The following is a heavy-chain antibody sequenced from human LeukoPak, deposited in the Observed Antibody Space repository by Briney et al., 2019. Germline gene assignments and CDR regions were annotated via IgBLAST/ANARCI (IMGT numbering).Heavy chain of an antibody. CDR1: GFTFSIYA. CDR2: ISGSGGST. J-gene: IGHJ2*01. CDR3: AKDRGYGVSYWYFDL. Sequence: PGGSLRLSCAASGFTFSIYAMSWVRQAPGKGLEWVSAISGSGGSTYYADSVKGRFTISRDNSKNTLYLQMNSLRAEDTAVYYCAKDRGYGVSYWYFDLWGRGTLVTVSS. V-gene: IGHV3-23*01. D-gene: IGHD5-12*01.